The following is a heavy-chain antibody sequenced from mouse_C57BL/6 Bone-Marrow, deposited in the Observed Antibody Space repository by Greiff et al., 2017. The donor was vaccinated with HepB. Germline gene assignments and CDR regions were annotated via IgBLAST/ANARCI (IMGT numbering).Heavy chain of an antibody. CDR1: GYAFSSSW. J-gene: IGHJ2*01. CDR3: ASAYYRNPYYFDY. CDR2: IYPGDGDT. V-gene: IGHV1-82*01. D-gene: IGHD2-5*01. Sequence: VQLQESGPELVKPGASVKISCKASGYAFSSSWMNWVKQRPGKGLEWIGRIYPGDGDTNYNGKFKGKATLTADKSSSTAYMQFSSLTSEDSAVYFCASAYYRNPYYFDYWGQGTTFTVSS.